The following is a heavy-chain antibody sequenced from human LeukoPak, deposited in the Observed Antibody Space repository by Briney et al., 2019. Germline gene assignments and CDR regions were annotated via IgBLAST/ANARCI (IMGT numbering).Heavy chain of an antibody. D-gene: IGHD3-10*01. J-gene: IGHJ4*02. CDR3: ARDPDYYGSGSCDY. CDR2: ISSNGGST. Sequence: GGSLRLSCVASGFTFSNYAMHWVRQAPGKGLEYVSAISSNGGSTYYANSVKGRFTISRDNSKNTLYLQMGSLRAEDMAVYYCARDPDYYGSGSCDYWGQGTLVTVSS. CDR1: GFTFSNYA. V-gene: IGHV3-64*01.